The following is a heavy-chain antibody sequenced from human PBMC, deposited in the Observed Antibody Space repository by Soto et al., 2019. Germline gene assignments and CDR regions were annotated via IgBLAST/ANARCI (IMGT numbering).Heavy chain of an antibody. Sequence: QVQLVESGGGVIQPGRSLKLSCAASGFTFTSFSMQWVRQAPGKGLEWVAVISYDGSIECYADSVKGRFTISRDNSKNTLYLQMYSLRTEDTAVYFCAREWSTSGDLDYWGQGTLVTVSS. V-gene: IGHV3-30-3*01. CDR3: AREWSTSGDLDY. CDR1: GFTFTSFS. CDR2: ISYDGSIE. D-gene: IGHD3-10*01. J-gene: IGHJ4*02.